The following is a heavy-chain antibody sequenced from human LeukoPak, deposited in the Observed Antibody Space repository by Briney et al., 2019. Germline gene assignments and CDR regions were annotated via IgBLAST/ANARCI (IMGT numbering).Heavy chain of an antibody. CDR3: ARESDSSGWYDY. CDR2: ISGDGGST. Sequence: PGGSLRLSCAAPGFNFDDYAIHWVCQAPGKGLEWVSLISGDGGSTFYADSVRGRFTISRDNSKNSLYLQMSSLRSEDTALYFCARESDSSGWYDYWGQGTLVTVSS. V-gene: IGHV3-43*02. CDR1: GFNFDDYA. J-gene: IGHJ4*02. D-gene: IGHD6-19*01.